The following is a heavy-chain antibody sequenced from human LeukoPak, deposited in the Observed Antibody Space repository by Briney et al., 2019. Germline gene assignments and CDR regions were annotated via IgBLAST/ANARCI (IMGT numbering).Heavy chain of an antibody. V-gene: IGHV3-21*01. CDR2: ISSSSSYI. J-gene: IGHJ4*02. CDR3: ARGDGIAAAGTSFDY. D-gene: IGHD6-13*01. Sequence: GGSLRLSCAASGFTFSSYSMNWVRQAPGKGLEWVSSISSSSSYIYYADSVKGRFTISRDNAKNSPYLQMNSLRAEDTAVYYCARGDGIAAAGTSFDYWGQGTLVTVSS. CDR1: GFTFSSYS.